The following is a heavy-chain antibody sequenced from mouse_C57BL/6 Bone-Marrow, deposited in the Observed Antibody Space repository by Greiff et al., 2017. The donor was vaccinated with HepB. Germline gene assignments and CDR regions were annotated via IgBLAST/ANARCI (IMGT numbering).Heavy chain of an antibody. CDR1: GFTFSDYG. CDR2: ISSGSSTI. J-gene: IGHJ3*01. V-gene: IGHV5-17*01. CDR3: ARNHPAWFAY. Sequence: EVKLMESGGGLVKPGGSLKLSCAASGFTFSDYGMHWVRQAPEKGLEWVAYISSGSSTIYYADTVKGRFTISRDNAKNTLFLQMTSLRSEDTAMYYCARNHPAWFAYWGQGTLVTVSA.